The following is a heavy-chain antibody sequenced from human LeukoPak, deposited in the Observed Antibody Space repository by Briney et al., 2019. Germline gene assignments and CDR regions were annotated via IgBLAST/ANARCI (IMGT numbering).Heavy chain of an antibody. V-gene: IGHV4-4*07. Sequence: SETLSLTCTVSGGSISSYYWSWIRQPAGKGLEWIGRIYISGSTNYNPSLKSRVTMSVDTSKNQFSLKLSSVTAADTAVYYCARGWGTYCGGDCYSVDDAFDIWGQGTMVTVSS. J-gene: IGHJ3*02. CDR2: IYISGST. CDR1: GGSISSYY. CDR3: ARGWGTYCGGDCYSVDDAFDI. D-gene: IGHD2-21*02.